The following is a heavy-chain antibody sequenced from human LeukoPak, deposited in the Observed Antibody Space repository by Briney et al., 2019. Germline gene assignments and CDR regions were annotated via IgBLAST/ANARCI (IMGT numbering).Heavy chain of an antibody. CDR2: IKSKTDGGTK. CDR3: TTSGYSYGYPYFDY. V-gene: IGHV3-15*01. D-gene: IGHD5-18*01. Sequence: PGGSLTLTCAASGVTFSNAWMSWVRQPPGKGLEWVGRIKSKTDGGTKDYPAPVKGRFTISRDDSKNTLYLQMNSLKTEDTAVYYCTTSGYSYGYPYFDYWGQGTLVTVSS. CDR1: GVTFSNAW. J-gene: IGHJ4*02.